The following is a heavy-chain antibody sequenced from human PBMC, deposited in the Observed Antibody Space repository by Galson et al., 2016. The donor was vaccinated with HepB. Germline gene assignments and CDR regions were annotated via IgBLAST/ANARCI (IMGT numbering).Heavy chain of an antibody. CDR1: GGSISSSSYY. V-gene: IGHV4-39*01. CDR3: ASPRYSSSWYGDYYYYGMDV. D-gene: IGHD6-13*01. J-gene: IGHJ6*02. Sequence: SETLSLTCTVSGGSISSSSYYWGWIRQPPGKGLEWIGSIYYSGSTYYNPSLKSRVTISVDTSKNQFSLKLSSVPAADTAVYYCASPRYSSSWYGDYYYYGMDVWGQGTTVTVSS. CDR2: IYYSGST.